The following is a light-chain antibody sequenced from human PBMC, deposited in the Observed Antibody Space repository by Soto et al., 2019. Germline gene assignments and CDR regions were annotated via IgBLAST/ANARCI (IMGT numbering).Light chain of an antibody. CDR2: WAS. CDR1: QSVLYSSNNKNY. Sequence: DIVMTQSPDSLAVSLGERATINCKSSQSVLYSSNNKNYLAWYQQKPGQPPKLLIYWASSREPGVPDRFSGSGSGTDFTLPISSLQAEDVAVYYCQQYYSTPLTFGPGTKVDIK. CDR3: QQYYSTPLT. J-gene: IGKJ3*01. V-gene: IGKV4-1*01.